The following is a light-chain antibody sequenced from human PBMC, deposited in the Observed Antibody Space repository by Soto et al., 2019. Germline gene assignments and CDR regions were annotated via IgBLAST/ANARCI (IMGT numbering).Light chain of an antibody. V-gene: IGKV1-12*01. CDR2: AAS. J-gene: IGKJ1*01. CDR3: QQANSFPWT. CDR1: QGIRND. Sequence: DIQTTQSPSSVSASVGDRVTITCRASQGIRNDLGWYQQKPGKAPKLLIYAASSLQSGVPSRFSGSGSGTDFTLTMNSLQPEDFATYYCQQANSFPWTFGQGTKVEI.